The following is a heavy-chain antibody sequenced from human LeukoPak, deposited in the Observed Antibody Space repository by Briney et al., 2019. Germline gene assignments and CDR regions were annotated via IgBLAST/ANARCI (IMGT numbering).Heavy chain of an antibody. V-gene: IGHV3-30*02. CDR2: IRYDGSNK. CDR1: RFTFSNYW. D-gene: IGHD2-21*01. J-gene: IGHJ4*02. CDR3: AKDMRHTDY. Sequence: GGSLRLSCAASRFTFSNYWMSWVRQAPGKGLEWVAFIRYDGSNKYYADSVKGRFTISRDNSKNTLYLQMNSLRAEDTAVYYCAKDMRHTDYWGQGTLVTVSS.